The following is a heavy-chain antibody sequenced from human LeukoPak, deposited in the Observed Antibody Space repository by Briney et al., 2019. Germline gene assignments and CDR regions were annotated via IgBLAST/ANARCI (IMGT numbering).Heavy chain of an antibody. CDR2: INPSGGST. V-gene: IGHV1-46*01. CDR3: ASPGEKDYYFDY. D-gene: IGHD3-16*01. CDR1: GYTFTSYY. J-gene: IGHJ4*02. Sequence: ASVKVSCKASGYTFTSYYMHWVRQAPGLGLEWMGIINPSGGSTSYAQKFQGRVTMTRDTSTSTVYMELSSLRSEDTAVYYCASPGEKDYYFDYWGQGTLVTVSS.